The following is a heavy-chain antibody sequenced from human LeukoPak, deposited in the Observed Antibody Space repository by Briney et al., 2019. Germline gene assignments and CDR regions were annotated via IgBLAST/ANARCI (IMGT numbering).Heavy chain of an antibody. J-gene: IGHJ4*02. D-gene: IGHD3-10*01. CDR1: GFTFSDYY. V-gene: IGHV3-30*02. CDR3: ARVSFYYGSGSYLY. CDR2: IRYDGSNK. Sequence: GGSLRLSCAASGFTFSDYYMSWIRQAPGKGLEWVAFIRYDGSNKYYADSVKGRFTISRDNSKNTLYLQMNSLRAEDTAVYYCARVSFYYGSGSYLYWGQGTLVTVSS.